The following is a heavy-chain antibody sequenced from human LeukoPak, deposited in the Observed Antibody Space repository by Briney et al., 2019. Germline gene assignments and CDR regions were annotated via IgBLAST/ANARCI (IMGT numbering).Heavy chain of an antibody. Sequence: PSETLSLTCTVSGGSISSGGYYWSWIRQHPGKGLEWIGYIYYSGSTYYNPSLKSRVTISVDTSKNQFSLKLSSVTAADTAVYYCARGVLVGATGHHFAYWGQGTLVTVSS. V-gene: IGHV4-31*03. CDR2: IYYSGST. J-gene: IGHJ4*02. CDR1: GGSISSGGYY. CDR3: ARGVLVGATGHHFAY. D-gene: IGHD2-8*02.